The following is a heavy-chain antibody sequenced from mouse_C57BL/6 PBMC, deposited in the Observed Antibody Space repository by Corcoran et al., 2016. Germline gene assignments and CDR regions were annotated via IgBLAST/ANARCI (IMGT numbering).Heavy chain of an antibody. CDR1: GYTFTTYG. V-gene: IGHV9-3*01. J-gene: IGHJ2*01. D-gene: IGHD2-4*01. CDR3: ARWDDFDY. Sequence: QIQLVQSGPELKKPGETVKISCKASGYTFTTYGMSWVKQAPGKGLKWMGWINTYSGVPTYADDFKGRFTFSLETSASTAYLQINNLKNEDTATYFGARWDDFDYWGQGTTLTVSS. CDR2: INTYSGVP.